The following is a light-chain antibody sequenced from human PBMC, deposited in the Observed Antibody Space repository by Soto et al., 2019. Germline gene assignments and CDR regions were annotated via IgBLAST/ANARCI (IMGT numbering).Light chain of an antibody. CDR3: SSFTSSSTVL. V-gene: IGLV2-14*01. CDR1: SSDVGAYNY. CDR2: EVT. J-gene: IGLJ2*01. Sequence: QSALTQPASVSGSPGQSITISCTGASSDVGAYNYVSWFQQHPGKAPKLMIYEVTNRPSGVSSRFSGSKSGNTASLTISGLQAEDEADYYCSSFTSSSTVLFGGGTKLTVL.